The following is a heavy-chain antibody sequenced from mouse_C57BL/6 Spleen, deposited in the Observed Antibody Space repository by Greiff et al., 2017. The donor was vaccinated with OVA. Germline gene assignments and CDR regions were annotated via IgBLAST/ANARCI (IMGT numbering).Heavy chain of an antibody. CDR2: IDPSDSYT. J-gene: IGHJ3*01. V-gene: IGHV1-69*01. CDR3: ARSGTVVATEGFAY. CDR1: GYTFTSYW. Sequence: VQLQQPGAELVMPGASVKLSCKASGYTFTSYWMHWVKQRPGQGLEWIGEIDPSDSYTNYNQKFKGKSTLTVDNSSSTAYMQLSSLTSEDSAVYYWARSGTVVATEGFAYWGQGTLVTVSA. D-gene: IGHD1-1*01.